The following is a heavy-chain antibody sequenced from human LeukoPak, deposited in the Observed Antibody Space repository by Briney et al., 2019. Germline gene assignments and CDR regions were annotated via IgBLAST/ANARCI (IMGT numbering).Heavy chain of an antibody. CDR2: ISNNGGYT. J-gene: IGHJ4*02. Sequence: GGSLRLSCAASGFTFSSSAMSWVRQAPGKGLEWVSAISNNGGYTYYADSVQGRFTISRDNSKSTLCLQMNSLRAEDTAVYYCAKQLGYCSDGSCYFPYWGQGTQVTVSS. CDR1: GFTFSSSA. CDR3: AKQLGYCSDGSCYFPY. D-gene: IGHD2-15*01. V-gene: IGHV3-23*01.